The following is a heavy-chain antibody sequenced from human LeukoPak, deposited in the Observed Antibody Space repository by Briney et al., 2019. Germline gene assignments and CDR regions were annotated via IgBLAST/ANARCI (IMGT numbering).Heavy chain of an antibody. CDR1: GFTFSSYA. J-gene: IGHJ5*02. CDR3: AREYYYGSGSYSP. D-gene: IGHD3-10*01. V-gene: IGHV3-23*01. Sequence: GSLRLSCAISGFTFSSYAMNWVRQAPGKGLEWVSAISGSATITYHADSVKGRLTISRDNSKNTLYLQMNSLRAEDTALYYCAREYYYGSGSYSPWGQGILVTVSS. CDR2: ISGSATIT.